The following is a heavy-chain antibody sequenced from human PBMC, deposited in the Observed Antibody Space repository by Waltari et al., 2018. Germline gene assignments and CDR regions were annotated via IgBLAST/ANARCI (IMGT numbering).Heavy chain of an antibody. CDR3: AKAHRRRDYGDEAQH. Sequence: EVQLVESGGVVVQPGGSMRLSCAASGFTFDDYAMHWVSQAPGKGLEWVSLISWDGGSTYYADSVKGRFTISRDNSKNSLYLQMNSLRAEDTALYYCAKAHRRRDYGDEAQHWGQGTLVTVSS. CDR2: ISWDGGST. D-gene: IGHD4-17*01. J-gene: IGHJ1*01. CDR1: GFTFDDYA. V-gene: IGHV3-43D*04.